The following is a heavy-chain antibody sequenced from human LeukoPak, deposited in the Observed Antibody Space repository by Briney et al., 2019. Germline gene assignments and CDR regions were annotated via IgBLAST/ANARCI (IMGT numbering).Heavy chain of an antibody. Sequence: QSGGSLRLSCAASGFTFSSYWMSWVRQAPGKGLEWVADIKQDGSEKYYVDSVKGRFTISRDNAKNSLYLQMNSLRAEDTAVYYCARDYYDFWSGYRPSDYWGQGTLVTVSS. CDR1: GFTFSSYW. CDR3: ARDYYDFWSGYRPSDY. J-gene: IGHJ4*02. V-gene: IGHV3-7*01. D-gene: IGHD3-3*01. CDR2: IKQDGSEK.